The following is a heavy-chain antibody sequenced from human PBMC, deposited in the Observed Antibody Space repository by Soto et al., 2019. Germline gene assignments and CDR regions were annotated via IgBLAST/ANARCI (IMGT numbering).Heavy chain of an antibody. CDR1: GIIFSDYA. CDR3: AKDRFGIVGPVDY. D-gene: IGHD1-26*01. J-gene: IGHJ4*02. Sequence: PGGSLRLSCAASGIIFSDYAMSWVRQAPGKGLECVACISGSGGDTFYADSVKGRFTISRDNSKNTLSLHMNSLRVDDTAVYFCAKDRFGIVGPVDYWGQGTLVTVSS. V-gene: IGHV3-23*01. CDR2: ISGSGGDT.